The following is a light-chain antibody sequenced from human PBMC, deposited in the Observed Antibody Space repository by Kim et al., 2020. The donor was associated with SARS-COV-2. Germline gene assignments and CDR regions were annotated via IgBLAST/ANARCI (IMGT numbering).Light chain of an antibody. CDR3: QKYDSAPLT. V-gene: IGKV1-27*01. J-gene: IGKJ4*01. CDR1: QDITYY. CDR2: GAS. Sequence: ASVGDRVTLTCRASQDITYYLAWYQQKPGKVPQLLIYGASTLQSGVPSRFSGSGSGTELTLTINSLQPEDVATYYCQKYDSAPLTFGGGTKVDIK.